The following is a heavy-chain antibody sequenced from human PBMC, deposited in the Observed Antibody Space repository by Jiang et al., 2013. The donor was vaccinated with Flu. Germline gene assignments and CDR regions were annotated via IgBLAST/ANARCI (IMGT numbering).Heavy chain of an antibody. CDR1: GFIFSSFE. J-gene: IGHJ4*02. CDR2: ISPSGDSK. CDR3: ARDRSVGGDHLED. Sequence: QLVESGGDFVQPGGSLRLSCVGSGFIFSSFEMTWVRQAAGKGLEWVSHISPSGDSKAYADSVTGRFTISRDNAKNSLYLQMNSLRAEDTAVYYCARDRSVGGDHLEDWGRGTLVTVSS. D-gene: IGHD2-21*01. V-gene: IGHV3-48*03.